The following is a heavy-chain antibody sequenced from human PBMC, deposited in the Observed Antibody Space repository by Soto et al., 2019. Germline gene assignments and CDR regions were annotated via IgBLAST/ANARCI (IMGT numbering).Heavy chain of an antibody. CDR1: GYTFTSYA. D-gene: IGHD4-17*01. V-gene: IGHV1-3*01. CDR3: AREDYGGNSGDAFDI. CDR2: INAGNGNT. J-gene: IGHJ3*02. Sequence: ASVEVSCKXSGYTFTSYAMHWVRQAPGQRLEWMGWINAGNGNTKYSQKFQGRVTITRDTSASTAYMELSSLRSEDTAVYYCAREDYGGNSGDAFDIWGQGTMVTVS.